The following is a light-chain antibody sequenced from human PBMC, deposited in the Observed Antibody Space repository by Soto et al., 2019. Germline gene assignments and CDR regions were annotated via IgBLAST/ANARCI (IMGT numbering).Light chain of an antibody. CDR1: QSISSW. CDR3: QQYNSYSST. J-gene: IGKJ1*01. CDR2: DAS. Sequence: DIQVTQSPSTLSASVGYRFTITCLASQSISSWLAWYHQKPGKAPKLLIYDASSLESGVPSRFSGSGSGTEFTLTISSLQPDDFATYYCQQYNSYSSTFGQGTKVDIK. V-gene: IGKV1-5*01.